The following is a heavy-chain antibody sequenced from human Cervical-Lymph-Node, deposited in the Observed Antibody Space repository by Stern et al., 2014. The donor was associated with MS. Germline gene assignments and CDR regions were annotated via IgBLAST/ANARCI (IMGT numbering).Heavy chain of an antibody. Sequence: DQLVESGGGVVQPGTSLRLSCAASGFTFSSYGMHWVRQAPGKGLEWVGLAWYDGSTAHYTNSVQGRFTISRDNSKNTLSLQMNSLTAEDTAVYYCARGHIPYAYNYRFDYWGQGTLVTVSS. D-gene: IGHD5-24*01. J-gene: IGHJ4*02. V-gene: IGHV3-33*01. CDR3: ARGHIPYAYNYRFDY. CDR2: AWYDGSTA. CDR1: GFTFSSYG.